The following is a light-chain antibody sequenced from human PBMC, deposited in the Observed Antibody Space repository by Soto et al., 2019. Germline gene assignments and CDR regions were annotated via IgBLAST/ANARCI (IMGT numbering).Light chain of an antibody. V-gene: IGKV3-15*01. CDR1: QSVSSN. Sequence: EIVMTQSPATLSVSPGERATLSCRASQSVSSNLAWYQQKPGQAPRLLIYGASTRATGIPARFRGSGSGTEFTLTISSLQSEDFAVYYCQQYNNWPLTFGVGTKVEIK. J-gene: IGKJ4*01. CDR3: QQYNNWPLT. CDR2: GAS.